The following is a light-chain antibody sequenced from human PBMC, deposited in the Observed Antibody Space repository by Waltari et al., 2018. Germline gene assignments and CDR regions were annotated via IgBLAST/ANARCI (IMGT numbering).Light chain of an antibody. CDR1: QTISGSW. J-gene: IGKJ4*01. V-gene: IGKV3-20*01. CDR2: GAS. CDR3: QQYDGSSVT. Sequence: CRASQTISGSWLTWYQRKPGQAPRLLIYGASSRATGIPVRFSGSGSGTDFTLTISRLEPEDSAVYYCQQYDGSSVTFGGGTKAEVK.